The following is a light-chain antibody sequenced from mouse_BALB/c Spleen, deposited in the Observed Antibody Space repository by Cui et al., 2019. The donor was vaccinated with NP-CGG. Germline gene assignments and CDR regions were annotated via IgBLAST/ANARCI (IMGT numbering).Light chain of an antibody. CDR2: GTN. CDR3: ALWYSNHWV. V-gene: IGLV1*01. J-gene: IGLJ1*01. Sequence: HAVLTQEAPLTTSPGETVTLTCRSSTGAVTTNNYANWVQEKPDHLFTGLIGGTNNRAPGVPARFSGSLIGDKAALTITGAQTEDEAIYFCALWYSNHWVFGGGTKLTVL. CDR1: TGAVTTNNY.